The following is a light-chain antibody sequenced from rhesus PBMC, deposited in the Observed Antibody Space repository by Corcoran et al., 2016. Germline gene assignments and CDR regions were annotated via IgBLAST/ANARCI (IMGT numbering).Light chain of an antibody. CDR1: QSLSNY. V-gene: IGKV1S9*01. CDR3: QQGYSYPYS. Sequence: DIQMTQSPSSLSASVGDRVTITCQASQSLSNYLNWYQQKPGKIPKLLLYRASSLQSGIPFRFSGSGSGTDFTLTISSLQPEDFATYYCQQGYSYPYSFGQGTKVEIK. CDR2: RAS. J-gene: IGKJ2*01.